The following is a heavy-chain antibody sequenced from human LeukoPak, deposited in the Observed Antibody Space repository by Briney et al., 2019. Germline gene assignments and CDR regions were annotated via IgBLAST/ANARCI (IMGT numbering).Heavy chain of an antibody. J-gene: IGHJ4*02. CDR3: GKSHHVTAIDY. D-gene: IGHD2-21*02. Sequence: GGSLRLSCAASGFTVSSNYMSWVRQAPGKGLEWVSVIYSGGSTYYADSVKGRFTISRDNSKNTLYLQMNSLRAEDTAVYYCGKSHHVTAIDYWGQGTLVTVSS. CDR1: GFTVSSNY. CDR2: IYSGGST. V-gene: IGHV3-53*01.